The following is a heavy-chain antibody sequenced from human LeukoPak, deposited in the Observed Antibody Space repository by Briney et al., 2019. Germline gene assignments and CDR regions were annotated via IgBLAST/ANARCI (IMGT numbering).Heavy chain of an antibody. CDR3: ARRVDCSSTRCYSNWFDP. V-gene: IGHV4-31*03. CDR1: GGSISSGGYY. D-gene: IGHD2-2*02. CDR2: IYYSGST. J-gene: IGHJ5*02. Sequence: TLSLTCTVSGGSISSGGYYWSWIRQHPGKCLEWIGYIYYSGSTYYNPSLKSRGTISVDTSKNQFSRKRISVTAADRAVHYCARRVDCSSTRCYSNWFDPWGQGNLVTVSS.